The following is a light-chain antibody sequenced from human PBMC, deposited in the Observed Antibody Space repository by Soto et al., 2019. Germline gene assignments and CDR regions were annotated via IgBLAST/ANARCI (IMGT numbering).Light chain of an antibody. Sequence: QSALTQPASVSGSPGQSITISCTGTSSDVGGYNYVSWYQLHPGKAPKLIIYAGSNRPSGVSNRFSGSKSGNTASLTISGLLAEDEADYYCSSSTSSSFLLFGGGTKLTVL. CDR2: AGS. J-gene: IGLJ2*01. CDR1: SSDVGGYNY. CDR3: SSSTSSSFLL. V-gene: IGLV2-14*03.